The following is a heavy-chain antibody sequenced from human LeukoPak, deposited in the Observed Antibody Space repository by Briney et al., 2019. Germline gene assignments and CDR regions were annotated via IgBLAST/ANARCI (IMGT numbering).Heavy chain of an antibody. Sequence: ASVKVSCKASGYTFTYYYMHWVRQAPGQGLEWMGWINPNSGDTNFAQKFQGRVAMTRDTSISTAYLELGSLRSDDTAVYFCARARWQLVPYFDSWGQGTLVTVSS. D-gene: IGHD6-6*01. CDR3: ARARWQLVPYFDS. CDR1: GYTFTYYY. CDR2: INPNSGDT. J-gene: IGHJ4*02. V-gene: IGHV1-2*02.